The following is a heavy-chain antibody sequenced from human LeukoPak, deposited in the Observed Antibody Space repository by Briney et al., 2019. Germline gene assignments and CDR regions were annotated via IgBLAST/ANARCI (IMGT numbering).Heavy chain of an antibody. Sequence: PSETLSLTCAVYGGSFSGYYWSWIRQPPGKGLEWIGEINHSGNTNYNPSLKSRVTISVDTSKNQFSLKLSSVTAADTAVYYCARASIVVPAAILGTYFDYWGQGTLVTVSS. CDR3: ARASIVVPAAILGTYFDY. D-gene: IGHD2-2*02. CDR2: INHSGNT. J-gene: IGHJ4*02. CDR1: GGSFSGYY. V-gene: IGHV4-34*01.